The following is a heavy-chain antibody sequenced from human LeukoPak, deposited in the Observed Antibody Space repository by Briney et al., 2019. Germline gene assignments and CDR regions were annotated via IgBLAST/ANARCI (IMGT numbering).Heavy chain of an antibody. Sequence: GGSLRLSCAASGFNYGIFWMSWVRQAPGKGLEWVANIKQDGSEKYYVDSVKGRFTVSRDNAKNSLYLQMNSLRAEDTAVYYCATSSSKHFHYWGQGTLVTVSS. J-gene: IGHJ1*01. CDR1: GFNYGIFW. CDR2: IKQDGSEK. V-gene: IGHV3-7*05. D-gene: IGHD6-6*01. CDR3: ATSSSKHFHY.